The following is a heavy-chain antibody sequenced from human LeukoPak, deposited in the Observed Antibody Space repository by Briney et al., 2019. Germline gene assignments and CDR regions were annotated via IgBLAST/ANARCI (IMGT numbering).Heavy chain of an antibody. J-gene: IGHJ3*02. CDR3: AKGTGPWLLPGFDI. D-gene: IGHD5-12*01. V-gene: IGHV3-23*01. CDR1: GFTFSSYA. CDR2: ISGSGDNT. Sequence: GGSLRLSCAASGFTFSSYAMSWVRQVPGKGLEWVSVISGSGDNTYYADSVKGRFTISRDNSKNMLYLQMNSLRAEDTAVYYCAKGTGPWLLPGFDIWGQGTMVTVSS.